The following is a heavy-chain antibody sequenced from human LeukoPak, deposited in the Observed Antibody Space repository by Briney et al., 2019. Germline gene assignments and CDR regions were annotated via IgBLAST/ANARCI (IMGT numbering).Heavy chain of an antibody. CDR2: IYPADCDT. V-gene: IGHV5-51*01. CDR3: VRHPRIAVTGTDYYYYYMDV. D-gene: IGHD6-19*01. CDR1: GYSFTSFW. J-gene: IGHJ6*03. Sequence: GESLKISCKASGYSFTSFWIGWVRQMPGQGLGWIGMIYPADCDTRYSPSFQGQVTISAEKSISTTHLQRTSLKASDAGMYDRVRHPRIAVTGTDYYYYYMDVWGKGTSVTVSS.